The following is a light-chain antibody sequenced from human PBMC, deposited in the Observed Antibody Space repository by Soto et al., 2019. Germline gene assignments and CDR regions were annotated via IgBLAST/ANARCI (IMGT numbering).Light chain of an antibody. V-gene: IGKV3-15*01. CDR3: QQRSNWPT. CDR2: GAS. CDR1: QSVSTN. Sequence: EIVMTQSPATLSVSPGERATLSCRASQSVSTNLAWYQHKPGQAPRLLIYGASTRATGIPDRFRGSGSGTEFTLTISSLEPEDFAVYYCQQRSNWPTFGQGTK. J-gene: IGKJ1*01.